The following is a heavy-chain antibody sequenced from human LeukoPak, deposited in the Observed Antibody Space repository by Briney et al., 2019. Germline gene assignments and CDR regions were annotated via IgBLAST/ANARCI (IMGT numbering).Heavy chain of an antibody. CDR1: GFSLSAYG. J-gene: IGHJ4*02. Sequence: PGGSLRLSCAASGFSLSAYGVHWVRQAPGKGLEWVAVIWYDGTSKDYADSVKGRFTISRDNSKNTLYLQMNSLRAEDTAVYYCAKYPLLLWFGELSPSPNDYWGQGTLVTVSS. V-gene: IGHV3-33*06. D-gene: IGHD3-10*01. CDR2: IWYDGTSK. CDR3: AKYPLLLWFGELSPSPNDY.